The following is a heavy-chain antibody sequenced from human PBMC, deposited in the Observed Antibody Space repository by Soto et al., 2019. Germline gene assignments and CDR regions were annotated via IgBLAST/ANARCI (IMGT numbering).Heavy chain of an antibody. Sequence: ASETLSLTCAVSGGSISSGGYSWSWIRQPPGKGLEWIGYIYHSGSTYYNPSLKSRVTISVDRSKNQFSLKLSSVTAADTAVYYCARDRSYNWFDPWGQGTLVTVSS. V-gene: IGHV4-30-2*01. D-gene: IGHD3-10*01. J-gene: IGHJ5*02. CDR3: ARDRSYNWFDP. CDR1: GGSISSGGYS. CDR2: IYHSGST.